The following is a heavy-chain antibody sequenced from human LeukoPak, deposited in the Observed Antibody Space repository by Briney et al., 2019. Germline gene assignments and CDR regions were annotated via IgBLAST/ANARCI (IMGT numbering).Heavy chain of an antibody. CDR3: ASGSLGDGYGVGDYYQYMDV. CDR2: IMPLFGTA. Sequence: GSSVKVSCKASGGTLSSYAISWVRQAPGQGLEWMGGIMPLFGTANYAQEFQGRVTFTTDESASTAYMEVSSLRSEDTAVYYCASGSLGDGYGVGDYYQYMDVWGKGTTVTVSS. CDR1: GGTLSSYA. V-gene: IGHV1-69*05. D-gene: IGHD5-24*01. J-gene: IGHJ6*03.